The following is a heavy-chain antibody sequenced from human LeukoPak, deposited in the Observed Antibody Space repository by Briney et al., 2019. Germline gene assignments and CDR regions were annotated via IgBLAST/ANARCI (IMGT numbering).Heavy chain of an antibody. CDR1: GYTFTNYG. V-gene: IGHV1-18*01. Sequence: GASVKVSCKASGYTFTNYGISWVRQTPGQGLEWMGWISGYNGNTNYAQELQGRVTMTTDTSTNTAYMELRSLRSDDTAVYYCARGIAVAGSYWGQGTLVTVSS. CDR2: ISGYNGNT. D-gene: IGHD6-19*01. CDR3: ARGIAVAGSY. J-gene: IGHJ4*02.